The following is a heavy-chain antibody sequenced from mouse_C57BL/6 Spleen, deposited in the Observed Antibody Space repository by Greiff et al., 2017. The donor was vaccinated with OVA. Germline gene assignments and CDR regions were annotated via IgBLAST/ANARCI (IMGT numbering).Heavy chain of an antibody. CDR3: ALYGSSYGYAMDY. J-gene: IGHJ4*01. Sequence: QVQLQQSGPELVKPGASVKISCKASGYAFSSSWMNWVKQRPGKGLEWIGRIYPGDGDTNYNGKFKGKATLTADKSSSTAYMQLSSLTSEDSAVYCCALYGSSYGYAMDYWGQGTSVTVSS. D-gene: IGHD1-1*01. CDR2: IYPGDGDT. CDR1: GYAFSSSW. V-gene: IGHV1-82*01.